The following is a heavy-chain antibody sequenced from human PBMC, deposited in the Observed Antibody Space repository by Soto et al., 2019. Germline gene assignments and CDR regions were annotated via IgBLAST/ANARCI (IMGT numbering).Heavy chain of an antibody. CDR3: ARAYYDSSGNDAFDI. Sequence: RLSCAASGFTVSSNYMSWVRQAPGKGLEWVSVIYSGGSTYYADSVKGRFTISRDNSKNTLYLQMNSLRAEDTAVYYCARAYYDSSGNDAFDIWGQGTMVTVSS. CDR2: IYSGGST. D-gene: IGHD3-22*01. CDR1: GFTVSSNY. J-gene: IGHJ3*02. V-gene: IGHV3-53*01.